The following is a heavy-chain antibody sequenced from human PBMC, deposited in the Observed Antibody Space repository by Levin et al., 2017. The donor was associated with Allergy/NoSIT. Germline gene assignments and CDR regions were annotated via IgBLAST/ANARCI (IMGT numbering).Heavy chain of an antibody. J-gene: IGHJ5*02. CDR3: TRGESDYGRFDP. D-gene: IGHD4-17*01. CDR2: ISSDGSST. CDR1: GFTLSGYW. Sequence: GESLKISCAASGFTLSGYWMHWVRQPPGKGLVWVSRISSDGSSTSYADSLKGRFPVSRDNARNTLYLQMNSLRAEDTAVYYCTRGESDYGRFDPWGQGTLVTVSS. V-gene: IGHV3-74*01.